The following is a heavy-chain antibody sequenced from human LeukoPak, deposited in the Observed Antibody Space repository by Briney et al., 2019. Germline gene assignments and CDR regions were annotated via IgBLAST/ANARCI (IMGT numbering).Heavy chain of an antibody. CDR2: ISYDGTTK. V-gene: IGHV3-30-3*01. CDR3: ARDLGRIRYCSSTSCSNTDY. CDR1: EVNFRHYA. J-gene: IGHJ4*02. D-gene: IGHD2-2*01. Sequence: GMSLRLSCEVSEVNFRHYAIHWVRQAPGKGLDWVAVISYDGTTKHYADSVKGRLTLSRDSSKNTVFLQMNSLRAEDTAVYYCARDLGRIRYCSSTSCSNTDYWGQGTLVTVSS.